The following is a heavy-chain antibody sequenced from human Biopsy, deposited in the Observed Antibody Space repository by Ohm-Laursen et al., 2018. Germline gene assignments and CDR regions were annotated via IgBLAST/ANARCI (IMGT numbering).Heavy chain of an antibody. D-gene: IGHD1-26*01. J-gene: IGHJ2*01. Sequence: SQTLSFTWTVSGDSISGYYWSWIRQPPGKGLEWIGYIYYTGRTNYNPSLKSRVTISVDTSKNHLSLRLTSVTAADTAVYYCARHAPSYSGSYWWYLDVWGRGTSVTVSS. CDR2: IYYTGRT. CDR3: ARHAPSYSGSYWWYLDV. CDR1: GDSISGYY. V-gene: IGHV4-59*08.